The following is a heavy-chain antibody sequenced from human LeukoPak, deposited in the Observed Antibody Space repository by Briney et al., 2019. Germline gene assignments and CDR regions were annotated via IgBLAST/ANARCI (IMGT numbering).Heavy chain of an antibody. CDR2: IYPGDSDT. J-gene: IGHJ4*02. V-gene: IGHV5-51*01. CDR3: ARVGSRIQTPDFYY. D-gene: IGHD5-18*01. CDR1: GYSFTSYW. Sequence: GEPLTLSRKGSGYSFTSYWNSWVRQMTGKGLERMGIIYPGDSDTRYSPSFQGQVTISADKSISTAYLQWSSLKASDTAMYYCARVGSRIQTPDFYYWGQGTLVTVSS.